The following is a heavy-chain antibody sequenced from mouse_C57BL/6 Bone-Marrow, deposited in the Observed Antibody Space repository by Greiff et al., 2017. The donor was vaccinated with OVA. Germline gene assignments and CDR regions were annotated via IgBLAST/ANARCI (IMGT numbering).Heavy chain of an antibody. CDR1: GYAFTNYL. V-gene: IGHV1-54*01. Sequence: QVQLQQSGAELVRPGTSVKVSCKASGYAFTNYLIEWVKQRPGQGLEWIGVINPGSGGTNYNEKFKGKATLTADKSSSTAYMQLSSLTSEDSAVSFCARPYGSSYRYFDVWGTGATVTVSS. J-gene: IGHJ1*03. CDR2: INPGSGGT. D-gene: IGHD1-1*01. CDR3: ARPYGSSYRYFDV.